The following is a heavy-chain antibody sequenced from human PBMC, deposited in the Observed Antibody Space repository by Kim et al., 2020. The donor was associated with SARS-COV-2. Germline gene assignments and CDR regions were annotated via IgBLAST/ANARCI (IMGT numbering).Heavy chain of an antibody. D-gene: IGHD3-10*01. V-gene: IGHV3-33*01. CDR3: AREDGSGSPSDSIDY. J-gene: IGHJ4*02. CDR2: IWYDGSNK. CDR1: GFTFSSYG. Sequence: GGSLRLSCAASGFTFSSYGMHWVRQAPGKGLEWVAVIWYDGSNKYYADSVKGRFTISRDNSKNTLYLQMNSLRAEDTAVYYCAREDGSGSPSDSIDYWGQGTLVTVSS.